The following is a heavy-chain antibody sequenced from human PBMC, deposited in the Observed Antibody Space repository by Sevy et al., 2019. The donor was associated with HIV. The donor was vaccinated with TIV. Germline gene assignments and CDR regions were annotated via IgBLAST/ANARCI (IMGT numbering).Heavy chain of an antibody. D-gene: IGHD3-16*02. CDR2: IYYSGGT. CDR1: GGYISSGGYY. CDR3: ATQTSYYDYVWGSYRYFDY. V-gene: IGHV4-31*03. J-gene: IGHJ4*02. Sequence: SETLSLTCTVSGGYISSGGYYWSWIRQHPGKGLEWIGYIYYSGGTYYNPSLKIRVTISVDTSKNQFSLKLSSVTAADTAVYYCATQTSYYDYVWGSYRYFDYWGQGTLVTVSS.